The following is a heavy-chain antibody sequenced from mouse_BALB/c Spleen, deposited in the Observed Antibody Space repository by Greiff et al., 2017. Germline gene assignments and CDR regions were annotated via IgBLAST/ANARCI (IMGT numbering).Heavy chain of an antibody. D-gene: IGHD1-1*01. Sequence: DVKLQESGGDLVKPGGSLKLSCAASGFTFSSYGMSWVRQTPDKRLEWVATISSGGSYTYYPDSVKGRFTISRDNAKNTLYLQMSSLKSEDTAMYYCARDYYGSSAWFAYWGQGTLVTVSA. CDR3: ARDYYGSSAWFAY. CDR1: GFTFSSYG. V-gene: IGHV5-6*02. CDR2: ISSGGSYT. J-gene: IGHJ3*01.